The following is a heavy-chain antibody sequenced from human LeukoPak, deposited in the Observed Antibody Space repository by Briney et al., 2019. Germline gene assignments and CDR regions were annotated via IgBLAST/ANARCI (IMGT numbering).Heavy chain of an antibody. Sequence: SETLSPTCTVSGGSISSYYWSWIRQPPGKGLEWIGYIYFSENTNYNPSLKSRVTISVDTSKNQFSLKLSSVTAADTAVYYCARTVVPAAMPHFDYWGQGTLVTVSS. CDR1: GGSISSYY. D-gene: IGHD2-2*01. J-gene: IGHJ4*02. CDR3: ARTVVPAAMPHFDY. CDR2: IYFSENT. V-gene: IGHV4-59*12.